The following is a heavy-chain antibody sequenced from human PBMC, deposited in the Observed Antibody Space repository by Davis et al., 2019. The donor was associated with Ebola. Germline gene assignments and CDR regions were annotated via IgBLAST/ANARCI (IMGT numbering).Heavy chain of an antibody. CDR1: GFTFNTYW. CDR3: ARSSYQPDW. Sequence: PGGSLRLSCAASGFTFNTYWMHWVRQAPGKGLVYVSRINTDGSFTDYADSVKGRFPISRDNARNTVSLQMNSLRAEDKTLYYCARSSYQPDWWGQGTLVTVSS. D-gene: IGHD2-2*01. V-gene: IGHV3-74*01. CDR2: INTDGSFT. J-gene: IGHJ4*02.